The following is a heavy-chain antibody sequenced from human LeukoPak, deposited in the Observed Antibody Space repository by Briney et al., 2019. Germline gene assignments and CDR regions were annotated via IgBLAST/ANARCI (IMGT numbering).Heavy chain of an antibody. V-gene: IGHV3-15*01. CDR3: KFLEWLSKDLYYYYMDV. Sequence: GGSLRLSCAASGFTFSNAWMSWVRQAPGKGLEWVGRIKSKTDGGTTDYAAPVKGRFTISRDDSKNTLYLQMNSLKTEDTAVYYCKFLEWLSKDLYYYYMDVWGKGTTATVSS. J-gene: IGHJ6*03. D-gene: IGHD3-3*01. CDR1: GFTFSNAW. CDR2: IKSKTDGGTT.